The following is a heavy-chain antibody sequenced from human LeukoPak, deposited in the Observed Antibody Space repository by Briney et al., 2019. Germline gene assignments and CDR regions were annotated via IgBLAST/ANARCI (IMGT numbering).Heavy chain of an antibody. CDR1: GGSISSYY. J-gene: IGHJ4*02. CDR3: ASPDYYDSSGTDY. V-gene: IGHV4-59*08. CDR2: IYYSGST. D-gene: IGHD3-22*01. Sequence: SETLSLTCTVSGGSISSYYWSWIRQPPGKGLEWIGYIYYSGSTNYNPSLKSRVTISVDTSKNQFSLKLSSVTAADTAVYYCASPDYYDSSGTDYWGQGTLVTVSS.